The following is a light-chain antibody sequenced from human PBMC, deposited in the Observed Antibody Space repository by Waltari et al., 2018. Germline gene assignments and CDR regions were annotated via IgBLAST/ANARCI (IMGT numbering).Light chain of an antibody. CDR3: CSYAGSDIYAV. Sequence: QSALTQPASVSGSPGQSITIPCTGTSSDVGAYDYVSWYQQHPGKAPKLMIYDVTKRPSGVSFRLSASKSGNTASLTISGLQADDEADYYCCSYAGSDIYAVFGGGTKLTVL. CDR1: SSDVGAYDY. J-gene: IGLJ2*01. V-gene: IGLV2-23*02. CDR2: DVT.